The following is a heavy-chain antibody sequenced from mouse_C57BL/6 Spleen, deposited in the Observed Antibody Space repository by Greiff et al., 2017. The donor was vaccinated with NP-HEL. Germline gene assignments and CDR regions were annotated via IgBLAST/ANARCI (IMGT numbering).Heavy chain of an antibody. D-gene: IGHD1-1*01. J-gene: IGHJ4*01. V-gene: IGHV14-3*01. Sequence: EVQRVESVAELVRPGASVKLSCTASGFNIKNTYMHWVKQRPEQGLEWIGRIDPANGNTKYAPKFQGKATITADTSSNTAYLQLSSLTSEDTAIYYCAARYYGSSYAYYAMDYWGQGTSVTVSS. CDR1: GFNIKNTY. CDR3: AARYYGSSYAYYAMDY. CDR2: IDPANGNT.